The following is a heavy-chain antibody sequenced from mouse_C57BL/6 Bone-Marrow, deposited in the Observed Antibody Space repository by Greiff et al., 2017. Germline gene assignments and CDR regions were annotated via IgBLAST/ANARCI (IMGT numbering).Heavy chain of an antibody. D-gene: IGHD2-3*01. CDR2: IDPSDSET. Sequence: QVQLQQPGAELVRPGSSVKLSCKASGYTFTSYWMHWVKQRPIQGLEWIGNIDPSDSETHYNQKFKDKATLTVDKSSSTAYMQLSSLTSEDSAVYYCARGDGYYVMYAMDYWGQGTSVTVSS. J-gene: IGHJ4*01. V-gene: IGHV1-52*01. CDR3: ARGDGYYVMYAMDY. CDR1: GYTFTSYW.